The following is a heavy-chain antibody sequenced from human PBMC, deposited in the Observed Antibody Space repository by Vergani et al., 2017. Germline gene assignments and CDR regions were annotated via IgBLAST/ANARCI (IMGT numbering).Heavy chain of an antibody. D-gene: IGHD3-22*01. CDR1: GFTFTNFA. CDR2: ISGSGGFT. V-gene: IGHV3-23*01. Sequence: EVQLLESGGNLVQPGGSLRLSCAASGFTFTNFAMTWVRQAPGEGLEWVSGISGSGGFTYYADSVKGRFTISRDNSSNTMCLQMNNLSAEDTAVHYCAKDNVAGYYDSSGYCDYLGRATLVAVSS. J-gene: IGHJ4*02. CDR3: AKDNVAGYYDSSGYCDY.